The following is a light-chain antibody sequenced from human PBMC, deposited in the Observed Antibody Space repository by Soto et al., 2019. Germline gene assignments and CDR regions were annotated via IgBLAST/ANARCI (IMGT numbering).Light chain of an antibody. CDR3: QQYGTLPWT. J-gene: IGKJ1*01. V-gene: IGKV3-20*01. CDR2: GAS. CDR1: QSVISSY. Sequence: EIVLTQSPGTLSLSPGERATLSCRASQSVISSYLAWYQQKPGQAPRLLMYGASSRATGIPDMFSGSGSGTDFTLTISRLEPEDFAVFYCQQYGTLPWTFGQGTKVEIK.